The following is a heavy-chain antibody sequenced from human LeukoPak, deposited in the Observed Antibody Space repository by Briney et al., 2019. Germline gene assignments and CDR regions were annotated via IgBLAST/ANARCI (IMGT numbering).Heavy chain of an antibody. Sequence: WASVKVSCKASGYTFTSYGISWVRQAPGQGLEWMGWISGYSGNTNYVQKFQGRVTMATDTSTSTVYMELRSLRSDDTPVYYCARDIATLVHQEWGQGTLVTVSS. CDR1: GYTFTSYG. V-gene: IGHV1-18*01. D-gene: IGHD2-2*01. CDR3: ARDIATLVHQE. CDR2: ISGYSGNT. J-gene: IGHJ4*02.